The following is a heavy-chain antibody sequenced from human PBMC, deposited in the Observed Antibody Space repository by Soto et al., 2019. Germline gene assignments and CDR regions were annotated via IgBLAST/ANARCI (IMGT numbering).Heavy chain of an antibody. CDR2: INKDGSEK. J-gene: IGHJ4*02. D-gene: IGHD2-8*01. Sequence: EVQLVESGGDLVQSGGSLRLSCVASGFTFSPYWMSWVRQAPGRGLQWVATINKDGSEKYYADSVKGRFTISRDNARDSLYLQLTSLRAEDTAIYYCARGSNQDYWGQGTLVAVSS. CDR1: GFTFSPYW. V-gene: IGHV3-7*03. CDR3: ARGSNQDY.